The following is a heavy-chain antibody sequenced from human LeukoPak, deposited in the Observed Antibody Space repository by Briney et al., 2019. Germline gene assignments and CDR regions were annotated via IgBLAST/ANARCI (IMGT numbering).Heavy chain of an antibody. D-gene: IGHD3-22*01. CDR3: ARGWVYYYDSPWEFDY. Sequence: GGSLRLSCAASGFTFSSYSMNWVRQAPGKGLEWVANIKQDGSGKYYVDSVKGRFTISRDNAKNSLYLQMNSLRAEDTAVYYCARGWVYYYDSPWEFDYWGQGTLVTVSS. V-gene: IGHV3-7*01. J-gene: IGHJ4*02. CDR1: GFTFSSYS. CDR2: IKQDGSGK.